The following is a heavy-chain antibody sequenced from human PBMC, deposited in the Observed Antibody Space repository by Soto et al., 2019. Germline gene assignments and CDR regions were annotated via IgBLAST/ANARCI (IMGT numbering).Heavy chain of an antibody. J-gene: IGHJ4*02. V-gene: IGHV3-30*18. Sequence: QVQLVESGGGVVQPGRSLRLSCAASGFTFSSYGMHWVRQAPGKGLEWVAVISYDGSNKYYADSVKGRFTISRDNSKNPLYIQMNSLRAEDTAVYYCAEDRNIVVVAAPLDYWGQGTLVTVSS. CDR3: AEDRNIVVVAAPLDY. CDR1: GFTFSSYG. D-gene: IGHD2-15*01. CDR2: ISYDGSNK.